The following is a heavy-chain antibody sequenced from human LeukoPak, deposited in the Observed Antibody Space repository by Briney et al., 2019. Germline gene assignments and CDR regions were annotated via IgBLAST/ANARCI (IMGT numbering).Heavy chain of an antibody. CDR1: GGGIGCSSYC. V-gene: IGHV4-39*07. CDR2: IYYSGST. Sequence: SEFLVPTLTVSGGGIGCSSYCWGCIRKPPGKGLEWIGSIYYSGSTYYNPSLKSRVTISVDTSKYQFSLKLSSVTAADTAVYYCARVAPVLLWFGELLTWGQGTLVTVSS. CDR3: ARVAPVLLWFGELLT. J-gene: IGHJ5*02. D-gene: IGHD3-10*01.